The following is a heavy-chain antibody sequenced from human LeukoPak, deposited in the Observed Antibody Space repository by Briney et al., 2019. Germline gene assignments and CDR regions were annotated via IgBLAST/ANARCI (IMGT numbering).Heavy chain of an antibody. D-gene: IGHD5-12*01. CDR2: ISGSGGTT. V-gene: IGHV3-23*01. CDR3: AKDPYRASSGLVDY. Sequence: GGSLRLGCATSGFTFSNYAVSWVRQAPGKGLEWVSSISGSGGTTYYADSVKGRFTISRDNSKNTLYLQMNSLRAEDTAVYYCAKDPYRASSGLVDYWGQGTLVTVSS. CDR1: GFTFSNYA. J-gene: IGHJ4*02.